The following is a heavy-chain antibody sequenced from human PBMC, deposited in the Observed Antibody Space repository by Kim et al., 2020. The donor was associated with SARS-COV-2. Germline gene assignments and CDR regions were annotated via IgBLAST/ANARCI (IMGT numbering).Heavy chain of an antibody. CDR1: GFTFSAYA. CDR2: ISGSGGST. V-gene: IGHV3-23*01. J-gene: IGHJ4*02. D-gene: IGHD6-19*01. Sequence: GGSLRLSCAASGFTFSAYAMSWVRQAPGKGLEWVSAISGSGGSTYYADSVKGRFTISRDNSKNTLYLQMNSLRAEDTAVYYCAKLVNIAVAGTVDYWGQGTLVTVSS. CDR3: AKLVNIAVAGTVDY.